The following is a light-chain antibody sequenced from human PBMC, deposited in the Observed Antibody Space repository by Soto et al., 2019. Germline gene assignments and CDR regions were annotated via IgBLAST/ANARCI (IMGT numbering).Light chain of an antibody. J-gene: IGKJ2*01. CDR1: QSISSW. CDR3: QQYNSYPYT. Sequence: DLQMTQSPSPLSASVGDRVTITCRASQSISSWLAWYQQKPGKAPKILIYKASSLDSGVPSRFSGSGSGTEFTLPISSLPPDDFATYHCQQYNSYPYTFGQGTKLEIK. V-gene: IGKV1-5*03. CDR2: KAS.